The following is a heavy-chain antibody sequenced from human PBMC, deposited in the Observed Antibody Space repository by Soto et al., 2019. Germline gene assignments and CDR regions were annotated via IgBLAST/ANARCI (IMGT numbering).Heavy chain of an antibody. Sequence: ASVKVSCKASVYTFTSYDINWVRQATGQGLEWMGWMNPNSGNTGYAQKFQGRVTMTRNTSISTAYMELSSLRSEDTAVYYCARAPYYDFWSGYYLKFDYWGQGTLVTVSS. CDR2: MNPNSGNT. J-gene: IGHJ4*02. V-gene: IGHV1-8*01. D-gene: IGHD3-3*01. CDR1: VYTFTSYD. CDR3: ARAPYYDFWSGYYLKFDY.